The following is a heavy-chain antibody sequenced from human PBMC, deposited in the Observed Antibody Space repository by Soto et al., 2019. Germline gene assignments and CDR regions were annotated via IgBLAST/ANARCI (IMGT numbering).Heavy chain of an antibody. J-gene: IGHJ5*02. Sequence: QVQLVQSVTEVKKPGASVQVSCKASGYSFTSYGINWVRQAPGQGLEWMGWISTYNGDTNYAQKFQGRVTMTTDTSTTTAYMELRRLTSHDTAVYFCARGDSTGSPRGWFDPWGQGTVVTVSS. CDR2: ISTYNGDT. CDR1: GYSFTSYG. CDR3: ARGDSTGSPRGWFDP. D-gene: IGHD6-19*01. V-gene: IGHV1-18*04.